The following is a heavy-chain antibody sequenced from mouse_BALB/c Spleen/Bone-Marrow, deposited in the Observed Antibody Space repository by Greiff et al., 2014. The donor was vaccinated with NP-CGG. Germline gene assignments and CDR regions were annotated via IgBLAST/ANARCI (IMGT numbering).Heavy chain of an antibody. J-gene: IGHJ2*01. CDR3: ARAGSGFFDF. Sequence: QVQLQQSGPGLVAPSQSLSITCTVSGFSLTSFGVHWVRQPPGKGLEWLGVIWAGGSTNYNSALMSRLSISKDNSQSQVFLKVNSLQTGDSAIYYCARAGSGFFDFWGQGTTLIVSS. CDR2: IWAGGST. D-gene: IGHD3-1*01. CDR1: GFSLTSFG. V-gene: IGHV2-9*02.